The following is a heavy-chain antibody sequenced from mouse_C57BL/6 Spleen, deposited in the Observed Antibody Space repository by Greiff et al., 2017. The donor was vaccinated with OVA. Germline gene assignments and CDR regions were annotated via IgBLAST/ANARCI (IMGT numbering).Heavy chain of an antibody. J-gene: IGHJ2*01. V-gene: IGHV1-5*01. CDR2: IYPGNSDT. CDR3: TSLYGYYPVYLDY. CDR1: GYTFTSYW. Sequence: EVQLQQSGTVLARPGASVKMSCKTSGYTFTSYWMHWVKQRPGQGLEWIGAIYPGNSDTSYNQKFKGKAKLTAVTSASTAYMELSSLTNEDSAVYYCTSLYGYYPVYLDYWGQGTTRTVSS. D-gene: IGHD2-3*01.